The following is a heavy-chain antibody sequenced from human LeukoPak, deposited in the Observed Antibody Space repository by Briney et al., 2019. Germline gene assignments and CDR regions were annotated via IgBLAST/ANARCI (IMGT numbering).Heavy chain of an antibody. V-gene: IGHV3-49*04. Sequence: PGGSLRLSCTASGFTFGGYTMCWVRQAPGKGLEWVGFIRSEAYGGTTEYAASVKGRFTISRDDSKSIAYLQMNSLKTEDTAMYYCARDGCGSISCYPVFDFWGQGTLVTVSS. D-gene: IGHD2-2*01. J-gene: IGHJ4*02. CDR2: IRSEAYGGTT. CDR1: GFTFGGYT. CDR3: ARDGCGSISCYPVFDF.